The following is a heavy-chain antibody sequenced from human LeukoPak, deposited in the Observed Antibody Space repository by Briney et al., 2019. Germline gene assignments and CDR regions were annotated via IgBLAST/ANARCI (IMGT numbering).Heavy chain of an antibody. CDR3: ARDLPTVTTVHFRDS. Sequence: PGGSVRLSCAASGFTFNTYTMNWVRQAPGKGLEWVSSITASSTAIYSADSVKGRFTISRDNAKNSLYLQMNNLRAEDTAVYYCARDLPTVTTVHFRDSWGQGILVTVSS. J-gene: IGHJ4*02. CDR2: ITASSTAI. CDR1: GFTFNTYT. D-gene: IGHD4-17*01. V-gene: IGHV3-21*01.